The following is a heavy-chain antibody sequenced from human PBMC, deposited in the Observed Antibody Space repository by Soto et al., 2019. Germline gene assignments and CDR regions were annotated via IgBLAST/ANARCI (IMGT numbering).Heavy chain of an antibody. Sequence: ASVKVSCKASGYTFTSYYMHWVRQAPGQGLEWMGIINPSGGSTSYAQKFQGRVTMTRDTSTSTVYMELSSLRSEDTAVYYCARDTPPGYSYGPYGMDVWGQGTTVTVSS. D-gene: IGHD5-18*01. J-gene: IGHJ6*02. CDR2: INPSGGST. CDR3: ARDTPPGYSYGPYGMDV. CDR1: GYTFTSYY. V-gene: IGHV1-46*01.